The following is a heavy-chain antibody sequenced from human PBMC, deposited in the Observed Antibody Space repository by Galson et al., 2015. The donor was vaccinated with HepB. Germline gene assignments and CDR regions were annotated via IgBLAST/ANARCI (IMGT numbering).Heavy chain of an antibody. CDR3: ARWRTDYDYMF. V-gene: IGHV1-69*13. CDR2: IIPIFGTA. J-gene: IGHJ4*02. D-gene: IGHD3-16*01. CDR1: GGTFSGYA. Sequence: SVKVSCKASGGTFSGYAISWVRQAPGQGLEWMGGIIPIFGTANYAQKFQGRVTITADEPTSTAYMELSSLRSEDTAVYYCARWRTDYDYMFWGQGTLVTVSS.